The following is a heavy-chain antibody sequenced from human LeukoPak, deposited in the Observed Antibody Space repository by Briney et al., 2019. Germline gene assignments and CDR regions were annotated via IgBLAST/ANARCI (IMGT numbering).Heavy chain of an antibody. D-gene: IGHD3-22*01. Sequence: QPGGSLRLSCAASGFTFSSYWMHWVRRAPGKGPVWVSRINSDGSSTSYADSVKGRFTISRDNAKNTLYLQMNSLRAEDTAVYYCARELIYDSSGYYFGYWGQGTLVTVSS. CDR3: ARELIYDSSGYYFGY. V-gene: IGHV3-74*01. CDR2: INSDGSST. CDR1: GFTFSSYW. J-gene: IGHJ4*02.